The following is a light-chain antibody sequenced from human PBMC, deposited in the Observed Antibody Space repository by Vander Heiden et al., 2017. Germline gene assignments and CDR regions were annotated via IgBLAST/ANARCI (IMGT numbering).Light chain of an antibody. Sequence: DIQMTQSPSSLSASVGDRVTITCRASQSISSYLNWYQQKPGKAPKVLIYAASSLQSGVPSRFSGSGSGTDFTLTISSLQPEDFATYYCQQSDSTPRKTFGQGTKVEIK. CDR1: QSISSY. CDR3: QQSDSTPRKT. J-gene: IGKJ1*01. V-gene: IGKV1-39*01. CDR2: AAS.